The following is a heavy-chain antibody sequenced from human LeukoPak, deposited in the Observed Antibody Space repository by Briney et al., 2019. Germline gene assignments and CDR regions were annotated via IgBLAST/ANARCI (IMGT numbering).Heavy chain of an antibody. D-gene: IGHD2-8*02. CDR2: ISSSSRTI. J-gene: IGHJ3*02. Sequence: GGSLRLSYAVSGFTFSSYNMNWVRQAPGKGLEWVSHISSSSRTIYYADSVKGRFTISRDNAKNSLYLQMNNLRDEDTAVYYCAREGVPGGFDIWGRGTMVTVSS. CDR3: AREGVPGGFDI. CDR1: GFTFSSYN. V-gene: IGHV3-48*02.